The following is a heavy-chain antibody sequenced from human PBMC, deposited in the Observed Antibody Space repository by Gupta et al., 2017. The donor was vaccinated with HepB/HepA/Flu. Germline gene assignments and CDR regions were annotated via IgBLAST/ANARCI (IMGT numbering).Heavy chain of an antibody. Sequence: QVQLVESGGGVVQPGRSLRLSCAASGFTFSSYAMHWVRQAPGKGLEWVAVISYDGSNKYYADSVKGRFTISRDNSKNTLYLQMNSLRAEDTAVYYCARAPLPETTMIVVVQTPTFDYWGQGTLVTVSS. CDR3: ARAPLPETTMIVVVQTPTFDY. CDR2: ISYDGSNK. J-gene: IGHJ4*02. D-gene: IGHD3-22*01. CDR1: GFTFSSYA. V-gene: IGHV3-30-3*01.